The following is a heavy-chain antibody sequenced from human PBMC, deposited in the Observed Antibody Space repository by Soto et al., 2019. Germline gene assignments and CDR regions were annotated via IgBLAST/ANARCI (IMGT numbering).Heavy chain of an antibody. CDR2: IITTFGTA. J-gene: IGHJ4*02. D-gene: IGHD1-26*01. V-gene: IGHV1-69*01. CDR1: GGTFSSYS. Sequence: QVQLVQSGAEVKKPASSVKVSCKASGGTFSSYSINWMRQAPGQGLEWMGEIITTFGTANYAQKFQGRVTITAHESTSTAYVELSSLRSEDTAVYYCARDGGRHSGGIDYWGQGTLVTVSS. CDR3: ARDGGRHSGGIDY.